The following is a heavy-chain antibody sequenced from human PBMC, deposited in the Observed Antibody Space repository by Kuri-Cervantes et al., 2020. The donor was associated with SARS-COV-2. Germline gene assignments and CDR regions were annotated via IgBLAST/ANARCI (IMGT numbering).Heavy chain of an antibody. V-gene: IGHV4-34*01. CDR1: GGSFSGYY. CDR2: INHSGST. J-gene: IGHJ4*02. Sequence: GSLRLSCAVYGGSFSGYYWGWIRQPPGKGLEWIGEINHSGSTNYNPSLKSRGTISVDTSKNQFSLKLSSVTAADTAVYYCARGRKQLGGSDFDYWGQGTLVTVSS. CDR3: ARGRKQLGGSDFDY. D-gene: IGHD6-6*01.